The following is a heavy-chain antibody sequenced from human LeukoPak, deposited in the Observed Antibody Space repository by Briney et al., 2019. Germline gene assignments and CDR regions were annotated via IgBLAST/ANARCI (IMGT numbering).Heavy chain of an antibody. CDR2: IYYSGST. V-gene: IGHV4-30-4*01. CDR1: GGSISSGDYY. D-gene: IGHD2-2*01. Sequence: SETLSLTCTVSGGSISSGDYYWSWIRQPPGKGLEWIGYIYYSGSTYYNPSLKSRVTISVDTSKNQFSLKLSSVTAADTAVYYCARGRYCSSTSCYPCYYGMDVWGKGTTVTVSP. J-gene: IGHJ6*04. CDR3: ARGRYCSSTSCYPCYYGMDV.